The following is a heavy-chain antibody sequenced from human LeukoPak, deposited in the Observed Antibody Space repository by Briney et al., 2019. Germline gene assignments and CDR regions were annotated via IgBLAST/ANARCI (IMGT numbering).Heavy chain of an antibody. V-gene: IGHV4-39*01. CDR2: IYYSGST. CDR3: ACSPYIAEVPYYFDY. D-gene: IGHD6-13*01. CDR1: GGSISSSSYD. J-gene: IGHJ4*02. Sequence: SETLSLTCTVSGGSISSSSYDWGWIRQPPGKGLEWIGSIYYSGSTYYNPSLKSRVTISVDTSKNQFSLKLSSVTAADTAVYYCACSPYIAEVPYYFDYWGQGTLVTVSS.